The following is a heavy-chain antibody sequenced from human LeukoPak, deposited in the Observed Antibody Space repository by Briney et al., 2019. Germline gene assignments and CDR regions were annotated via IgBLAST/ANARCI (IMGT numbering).Heavy chain of an antibody. J-gene: IGHJ4*02. D-gene: IGHD3-10*01. CDR1: GFIFSSYW. CDR2: IKSDGSEE. Sequence: GGSLRLSCATSGFIFSSYWMCWVRQAPGKGLEWVANIKSDGSEEYYEDSVKGRFTISRDNAKNSLYLQMNSLRVEDTAVYYCARGDLWLGHWGQGSLVTVSS. V-gene: IGHV3-7*01. CDR3: ARGDLWLGH.